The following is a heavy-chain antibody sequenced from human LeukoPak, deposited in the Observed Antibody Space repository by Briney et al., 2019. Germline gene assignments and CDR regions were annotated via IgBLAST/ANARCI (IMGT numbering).Heavy chain of an antibody. CDR1: GFTFSSYG. CDR2: ISYDGSNK. J-gene: IGHJ4*02. CDR3: ARGGYGAHMG. V-gene: IGHV3-30*03. Sequence: PGGSLRLSCAASGFTFSSYGTHWVRQAPGKGLEWVAVISYDGSNKYYADSVRGRFTISRDNAKSTLYLQMNSLRAEDTAVYYCARGGYGAHMGWGQGTLVTVSS. D-gene: IGHD4-17*01.